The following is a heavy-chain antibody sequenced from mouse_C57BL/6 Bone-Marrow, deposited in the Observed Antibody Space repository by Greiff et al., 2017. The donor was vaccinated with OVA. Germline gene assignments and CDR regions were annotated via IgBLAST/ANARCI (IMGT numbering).Heavy chain of an antibody. CDR1: GFSLTSYG. V-gene: IGHV2-6*01. CDR3: ASIYTGTGAWFAY. D-gene: IGHD2-1*01. J-gene: IGHJ3*01. Sequence: VQLQESGPGLVAPSQSLSITCTVSGFSLTSYGVDWVRQSPGKGLEWLGVIWGVGSTNYNSALKSRLSISKDNSKSQVFLKMNSLQTDDTAMYYCASIYTGTGAWFAYWGQGTLVTVSA. CDR2: IWGVGST.